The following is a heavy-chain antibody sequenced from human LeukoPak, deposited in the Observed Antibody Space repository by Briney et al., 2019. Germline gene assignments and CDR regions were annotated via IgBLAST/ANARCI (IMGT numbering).Heavy chain of an antibody. V-gene: IGHV3-21*01. CDR1: GFTFSSYS. D-gene: IGHD5-18*01. Sequence: GGSLRLSCAASGFTFSSYSMNWVRQAPGKGLEWVSSISCSSSYIYYADSVKGRFTISRDNAKNSLYLQMNSLRAEDTAVYYCASGDTAMVRRGDYWGQGTLVTVSS. J-gene: IGHJ4*02. CDR2: ISCSSSYI. CDR3: ASGDTAMVRRGDY.